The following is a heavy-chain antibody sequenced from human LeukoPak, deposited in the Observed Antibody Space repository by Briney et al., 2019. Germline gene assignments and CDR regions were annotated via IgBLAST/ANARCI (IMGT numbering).Heavy chain of an antibody. CDR2: ISWNSGSR. CDR3: AARYSSSWYTFDY. D-gene: IGHD6-13*01. V-gene: IGHV3-9*01. Sequence: GGSLRLSCAASGITFDDYAMQWVRQAPGKGLEWVSGISWNSGSRAYADSVKGRFTISRDNAKNSLYLQMNSLRGEDTALYYCAARYSSSWYTFDYWGQGTQVTVSS. J-gene: IGHJ4*02. CDR1: GITFDDYA.